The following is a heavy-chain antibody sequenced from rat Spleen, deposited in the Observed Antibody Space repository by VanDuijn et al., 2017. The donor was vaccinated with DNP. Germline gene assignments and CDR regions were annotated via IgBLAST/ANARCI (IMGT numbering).Heavy chain of an antibody. Sequence: EVQLQESGPGLVKPSQSLSLTCSVTSYSITSNYWGWIRKFPGSKMEWMGYISYSGSTNYNPSLKSRISITRDTSKNQFFLQLNSVTTDDTATYYCARFGPDLDYWGQGVMVTVSS. CDR1: SYSITSNY. CDR2: ISYSGST. V-gene: IGHV3-1*01. J-gene: IGHJ2*01. CDR3: ARFGPDLDY. D-gene: IGHD3-1*01.